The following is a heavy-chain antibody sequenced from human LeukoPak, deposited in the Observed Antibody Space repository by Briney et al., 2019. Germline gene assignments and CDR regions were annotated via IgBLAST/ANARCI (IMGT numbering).Heavy chain of an antibody. J-gene: IGHJ4*02. V-gene: IGHV4-39*01. CDR3: ARHVGNSYGYSDY. CDR2: IYYTEST. CDR1: GGSVSSSSYS. D-gene: IGHD5-18*01. Sequence: PSETLPLTCTVSGGSVSSSSYSWTWIRQPPGKGLDWIGSIYYTESTYYNPSLKSRVTISVDTSKNQFSLKLNSVTAADTAVYYCARHVGNSYGYSDYWGQGTLVTVSS.